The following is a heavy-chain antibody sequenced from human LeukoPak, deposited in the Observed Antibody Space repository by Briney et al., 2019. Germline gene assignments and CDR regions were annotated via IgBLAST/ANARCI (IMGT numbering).Heavy chain of an antibody. CDR1: GGSINSSYW. CDR2: IYHTGVT. D-gene: IGHD5-18*01. CDR3: ARGKSLTRIHPYGHFDL. Sequence: PSETLSLTCAVSGGSINSSYWWNWVRQPPGKGLEWIGKIYHTGVTNYNSSLENRVIISVDKSKNQFSLKLRSVNAADTAVYFCARGKSLTRIHPYGHFDLWGRGTLVTVSS. V-gene: IGHV4-4*02. J-gene: IGHJ2*01.